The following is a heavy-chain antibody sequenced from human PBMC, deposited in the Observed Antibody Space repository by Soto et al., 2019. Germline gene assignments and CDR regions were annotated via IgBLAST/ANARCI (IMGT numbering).Heavy chain of an antibody. CDR3: ARLHPGDY. D-gene: IGHD7-27*01. J-gene: IGHJ4*02. CDR1: GGSISSHY. Sequence: QVQLQESGPGQVAPSETLSLTCNVSGGSISSHYWSWIRQPPGKGLEWIGSFYNGGTTDYNPSLRSRVTISLDTSKNQFSLKLSSVTAADTAVYYCARLHPGDYWGQGTLVTVTS. V-gene: IGHV4-59*08. CDR2: FYNGGTT.